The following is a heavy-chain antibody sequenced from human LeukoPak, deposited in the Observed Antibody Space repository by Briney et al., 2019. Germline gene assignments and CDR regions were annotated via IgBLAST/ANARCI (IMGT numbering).Heavy chain of an antibody. J-gene: IGHJ4*02. D-gene: IGHD2-2*01. CDR1: GGSISSGSYY. V-gene: IGHV4-61*02. Sequence: SETLSLTCTVSGGSISSGSYYWSWIRQPAGKGLEWIGRIYTSGSTNYNPSLKSRVTISVDTSKSQFSLKLSSVTAADTAVYYCARTRGYCSSTSCYGREVFWDFDYWGQGTLVTVSS. CDR2: IYTSGST. CDR3: ARTRGYCSSTSCYGREVFWDFDY.